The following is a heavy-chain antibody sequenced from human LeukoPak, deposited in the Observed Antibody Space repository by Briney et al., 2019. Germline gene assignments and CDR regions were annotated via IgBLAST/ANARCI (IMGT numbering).Heavy chain of an antibody. J-gene: IGHJ4*02. Sequence: ASVKVSCKASGYTFTSYGISWVRQAPGQGLEWMGWISAYNGNTNYAQKLQGRVTMTTDTSTSTAYMELRSLRSDDTAVYYCVYCSSTSCYWRENYWGQGTLVTVSS. D-gene: IGHD2-2*01. CDR3: VYCSSTSCYWRENY. CDR2: ISAYNGNT. V-gene: IGHV1-18*01. CDR1: GYTFTSYG.